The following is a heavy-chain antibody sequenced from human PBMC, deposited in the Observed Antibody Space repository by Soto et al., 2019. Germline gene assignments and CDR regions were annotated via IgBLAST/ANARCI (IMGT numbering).Heavy chain of an antibody. J-gene: IGHJ6*02. V-gene: IGHV2-70*01. CDR1: GFSLSTSGMC. CDR2: IDWDDDK. CDR3: ARIHLDQWLDYGMDV. D-gene: IGHD6-19*01. Sequence: SGPTLVNPTQTLTLTCTFSGFSLSTSGMCVSWIRQPPGTALEWLALIDWDDDKYYSTSLKTRLTISKDTSKNQVVLTMTNMDPVDTATYYCARIHLDQWLDYGMDVWGQGTTVTVSS.